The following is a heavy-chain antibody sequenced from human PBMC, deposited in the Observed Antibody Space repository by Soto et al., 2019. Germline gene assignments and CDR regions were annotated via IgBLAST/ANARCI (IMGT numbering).Heavy chain of an antibody. Sequence: QVQLQESGPGLVKPSQTLSLTCTVSGGSISSAGYNWSWIRQHPGKGLEWIGYIYYSGSTYYNPSLKSRVTMSVDTSKNQFSLKLSSVSAADTAVYYFARYGSGTYYPTTFDCWCQGTLVTVSS. V-gene: IGHV4-31*03. J-gene: IGHJ4*02. CDR2: IYYSGST. D-gene: IGHD3-10*01. CDR3: ARYGSGTYYPTTFDC. CDR1: GGSISSAGYN.